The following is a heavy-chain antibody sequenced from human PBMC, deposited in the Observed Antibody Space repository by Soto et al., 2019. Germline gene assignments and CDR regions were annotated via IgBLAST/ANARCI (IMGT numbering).Heavy chain of an antibody. Sequence: ASVAVSCKACVYTLSNYGITWVRQAPGQPLEWLGWISLYSDGANYAQKFQGRVSMTTDTSTTTAYMELRSLRSDDTAVYYCARVVPGAEAWFGPWGQGTPVTVSS. CDR3: ARVVPGAEAWFGP. J-gene: IGHJ5*02. V-gene: IGHV1-18*01. CDR1: VYTLSNYG. CDR2: ISLYSDGA. D-gene: IGHD2-2*01.